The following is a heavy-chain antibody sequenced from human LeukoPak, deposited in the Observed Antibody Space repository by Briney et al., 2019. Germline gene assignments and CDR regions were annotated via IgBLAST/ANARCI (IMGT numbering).Heavy chain of an antibody. J-gene: IGHJ4*02. Sequence: PSQTLSLTCTVSGGSISSGDYYWSWIRQPPGKGLEWIGYIYYSGSTYYNPSLNGRVTMSLDKSSNQLSLNLTSVTAADTATYYCSRESGAFCPFGYWGQGTLVIVSS. CDR1: GGSISSGDYY. CDR2: IYYSGST. CDR3: SRESGAFCPFGY. D-gene: IGHD1-26*01. V-gene: IGHV4-30-4*01.